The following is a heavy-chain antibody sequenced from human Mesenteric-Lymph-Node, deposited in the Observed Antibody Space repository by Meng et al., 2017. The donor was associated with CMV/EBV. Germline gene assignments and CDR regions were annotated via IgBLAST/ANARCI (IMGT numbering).Heavy chain of an antibody. J-gene: IGHJ4*02. V-gene: IGHV4-39*01. CDR2: IYYSGST. D-gene: IGHD3-3*01. Sequence: LRLSCTVSGGSISSSSYYWGWIRQPPGKGLEWIGSIYYSGSTYYNPSLKSRVTISVDTSKNQFSLKLSSVTAADTAVYYCARRGGYYGYYFDYWGQGTLVTVSS. CDR1: GGSISSSSYY. CDR3: ARRGGYYGYYFDY.